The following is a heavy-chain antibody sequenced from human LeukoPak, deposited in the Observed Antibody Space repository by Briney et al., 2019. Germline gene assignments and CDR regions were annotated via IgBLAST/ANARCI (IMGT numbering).Heavy chain of an antibody. V-gene: IGHV4-61*02. CDR1: GGSISNSSYY. CDR2: IYTSGST. J-gene: IGHJ5*02. D-gene: IGHD5/OR15-5a*01. Sequence: SETLSLTCTVSGGSISNSSYYWSWIRQPAGKGLEWIGRIYTSGSTNYNPSLKSRVTMSVDTSKNQFSLKLSSVTAADTAVYYCARDLRRNGVWFDPWGQGTLVTVSS. CDR3: ARDLRRNGVWFDP.